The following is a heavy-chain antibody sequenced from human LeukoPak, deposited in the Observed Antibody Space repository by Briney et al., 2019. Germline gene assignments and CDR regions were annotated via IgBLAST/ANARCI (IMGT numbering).Heavy chain of an antibody. CDR1: AFTFSSYA. Sequence: PGGSLRLSCAASAFTFSSYAVSWVRQAPGKGLEWVSGISGSGMSTYYADSVKGRFTISRDNSKNTLYLQMNSLRVEDTAVYYCAKDSGVSDIHVFDYWGQGTLVTVSS. CDR3: AKDSGVSDIHVFDY. J-gene: IGHJ4*02. CDR2: ISGSGMST. D-gene: IGHD3-9*01. V-gene: IGHV3-23*01.